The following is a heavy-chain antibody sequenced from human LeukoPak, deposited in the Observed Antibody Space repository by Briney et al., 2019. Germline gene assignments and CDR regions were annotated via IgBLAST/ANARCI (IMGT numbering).Heavy chain of an antibody. D-gene: IGHD1-26*01. CDR1: GFTFSRHN. CDR2: ISCNGDST. CDR3: VSDRETQEQI. J-gene: IGHJ3*02. Sequence: GGSLRLSCSGSGFTFSRHNMHWVRQAPGKGLEYVSAISCNGDSTYYVDSVKGRFTISRDNSKNTLDLQMSSLRPEDTAVYYCVSDRETQEQIWGPGTLVTVSS. V-gene: IGHV3-64D*09.